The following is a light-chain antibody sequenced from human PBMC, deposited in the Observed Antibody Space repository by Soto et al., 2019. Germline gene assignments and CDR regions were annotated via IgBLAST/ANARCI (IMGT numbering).Light chain of an antibody. J-gene: IGKJ1*01. Sequence: EMVLTQSPRPLSLSTGEIATVSCRASQSVSNNYLAWYQQKPGQAPRLLIYGASNRATGIPDRFSGSGSGTDFTLTISRLEPEDFAVYYCQQYASSGTFAQGTKVDI. V-gene: IGKV3-20*01. CDR2: GAS. CDR3: QQYASSGT. CDR1: QSVSNNY.